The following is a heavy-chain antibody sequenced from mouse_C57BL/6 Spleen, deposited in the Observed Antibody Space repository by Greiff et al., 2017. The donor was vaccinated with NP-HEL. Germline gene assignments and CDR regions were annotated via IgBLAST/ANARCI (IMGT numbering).Heavy chain of an antibody. D-gene: IGHD2-5*01. J-gene: IGHJ4*01. CDR2: IYPGDGDT. Sequence: QVQLQQSGPELVKPGASVKISCKASGYAFSSSWMNWVKQRPGKGLEWIGRIYPGDGDTNYNGKFKGKATLTADKSSSTAYMQLSSLTSEDSAVYFCARRGGLYSNFYAMDYWGQGTSVTVSS. V-gene: IGHV1-82*01. CDR1: GYAFSSSW. CDR3: ARRGGLYSNFYAMDY.